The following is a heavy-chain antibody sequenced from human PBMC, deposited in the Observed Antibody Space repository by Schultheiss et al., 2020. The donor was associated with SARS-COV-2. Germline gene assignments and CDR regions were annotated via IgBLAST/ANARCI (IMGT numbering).Heavy chain of an antibody. CDR1: GGTFSDYS. CDR2: ISAYNGNT. D-gene: IGHD2-15*01. J-gene: IGHJ5*02. V-gene: IGHV1-18*01. CDR3: ALGYCSGGSCYSFDP. Sequence: ASVKVSCKASGGTFSDYSINWVRQAPGQGLEWMGWISAYNGNTNYAQKFQGRVTMNSDTSITTTYMELSRLRSDDTAVYYCALGYCSGGSCYSFDPWGQGTLVTVSS.